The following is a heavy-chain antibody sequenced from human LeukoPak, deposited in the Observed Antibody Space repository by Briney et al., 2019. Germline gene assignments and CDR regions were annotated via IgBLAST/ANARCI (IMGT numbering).Heavy chain of an antibody. V-gene: IGHV4-4*07. CDR2: IYTSGST. Sequence: SETLSLTCTVSGGSISSYYWSWIRQPAGKGLEWIGRIYTSGSTNYNPSLKSRVTMSVDTSKNQFSLKLSSVTAADTAVYYCAREVYYYGSGSYYTGFWFDPWGQGTLVTVSS. CDR1: GGSISSYY. D-gene: IGHD3-10*01. J-gene: IGHJ5*02. CDR3: AREVYYYGSGSYYTGFWFDP.